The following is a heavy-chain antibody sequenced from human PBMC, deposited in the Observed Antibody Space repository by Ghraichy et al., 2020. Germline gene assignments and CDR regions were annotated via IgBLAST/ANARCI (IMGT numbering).Heavy chain of an antibody. V-gene: IGHV3-48*01. CDR3: AKDYCSGVTCYRPYYFDY. D-gene: IGHD2-15*01. CDR2: ISSSSKSI. Sequence: LSLTCAASGFTFNNYGMNWVRQAPGKGLEWVSYISSSSKSIYYADSVKGRFTISRDNAKNSLYLQMNSLRAEDTAVYSGAKDYCSGVTCYRPYYFDYWGQGTLVTVSS. CDR1: GFTFNNYG. J-gene: IGHJ4*02.